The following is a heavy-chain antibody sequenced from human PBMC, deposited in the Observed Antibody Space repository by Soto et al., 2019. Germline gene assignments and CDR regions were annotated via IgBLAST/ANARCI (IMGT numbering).Heavy chain of an antibody. V-gene: IGHV4-34*01. CDR3: ARGTIVILTGYVHQSYSFDY. Sequence: PSETLSLTCAVYGGSFSGYYWSWIRQPPGKGLEWIGEINHSGSTNYNPSLKSRVTISVDTSKNQFSLKLSSVTAADTAVYYCARGTIVILTGYVHQSYSFDYWGQGTLVTVSS. CDR2: INHSGST. J-gene: IGHJ4*02. D-gene: IGHD3-9*01. CDR1: GGSFSGYY.